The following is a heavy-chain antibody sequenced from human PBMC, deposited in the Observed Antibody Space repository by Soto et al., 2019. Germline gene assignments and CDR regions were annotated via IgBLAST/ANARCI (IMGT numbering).Heavy chain of an antibody. Sequence: ASVKVSCKASGYTFTGYYMHWVRQAPGQGLEWMGWINPSSGGTNYAQKFQGWVTMTRDTSISTAYMELSRLRSDDTAVYYCARDSIVVVVAASRAFDYWGQGTLVTVSS. CDR3: ARDSIVVVVAASRAFDY. J-gene: IGHJ4*02. V-gene: IGHV1-2*04. CDR2: INPSSGGT. CDR1: GYTFTGYY. D-gene: IGHD2-15*01.